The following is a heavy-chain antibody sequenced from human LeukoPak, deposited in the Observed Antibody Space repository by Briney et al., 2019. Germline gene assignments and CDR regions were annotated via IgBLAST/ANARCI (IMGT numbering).Heavy chain of an antibody. CDR2: IYYSGST. Sequence: SETLSLTCTVSGGSISSYYWSWIRQPPGKGLEWIGYIYYSGSTNYNPSLKSRVTISVDTSKNQFSLKLSSVTAADTAVYYCARQDRDIVVVPAATTYWYFDLWGRGTLVTVSS. J-gene: IGHJ2*01. CDR3: ARQDRDIVVVPAATTYWYFDL. D-gene: IGHD2-2*01. V-gene: IGHV4-59*08. CDR1: GGSISSYY.